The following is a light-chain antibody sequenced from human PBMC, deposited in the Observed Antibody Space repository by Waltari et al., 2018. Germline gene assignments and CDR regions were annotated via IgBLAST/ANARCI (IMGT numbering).Light chain of an antibody. CDR1: QSVSYN. CDR2: AAS. V-gene: IGKV3-15*01. CDR3: QQYNDRPRT. Sequence: EIVMTQSPATLSVSPGERVTLSCRSSQSVSYNLAWYQQMPGQAPRLLICAASTRATGIPARFSGSGSGSAFSLIISSLQSEDFAVYYCQQYNDRPRTFGQGTKVEIK. J-gene: IGKJ1*01.